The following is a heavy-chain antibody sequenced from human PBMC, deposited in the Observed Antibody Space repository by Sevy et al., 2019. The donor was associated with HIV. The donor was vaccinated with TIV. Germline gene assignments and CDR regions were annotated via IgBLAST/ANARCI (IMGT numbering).Heavy chain of an antibody. Sequence: GGSLRLSCAASGFTFSSYWMHWVRRAPGKGLVWVSRINSDGSSTSYADSVKGRFTISRDNAKKTLYLQMNSLRAEDTAVYYCAREVLLNWFDPWGQGTLVTVSS. V-gene: IGHV3-74*01. CDR1: GFTFSSYW. CDR3: AREVLLNWFDP. J-gene: IGHJ5*02. D-gene: IGHD3-10*01. CDR2: INSDGSST.